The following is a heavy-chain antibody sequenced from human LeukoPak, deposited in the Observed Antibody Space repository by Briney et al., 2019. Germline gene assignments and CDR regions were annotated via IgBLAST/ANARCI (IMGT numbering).Heavy chain of an antibody. J-gene: IGHJ6*03. V-gene: IGHV4-4*07. CDR1: GDSIIGYY. Sequence: SETLSLTCSVSGDSIIGYYWNWIRQPAGKGVEWVGGIYSTGSSNYDPSLKSRLTMSVDTSKNQLSLKLTAVTAADTAVYYCARGKKVQLERNYYYYYMDVWGKGTTVTVSS. CDR2: IYSTGSS. D-gene: IGHD1-1*01. CDR3: ARGKKVQLERNYYYYYMDV.